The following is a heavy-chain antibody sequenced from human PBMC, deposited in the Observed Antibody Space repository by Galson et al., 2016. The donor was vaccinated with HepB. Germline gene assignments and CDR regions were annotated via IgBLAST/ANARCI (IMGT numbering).Heavy chain of an antibody. D-gene: IGHD4-17*01. CDR2: ISSSSRTI. V-gene: IGHV3-48*01. Sequence: SLRLSCAASGFTFSSHSMNWVRQAPGKGLEWVSYISSSSRTIYYAASVKGRFTISRDNSKNTLYLQMNSLRAEDTAVYYCAKGDGSGDYLGYYYYYGLDVWGQGTTVTVSS. CDR1: GFTFSSHS. CDR3: AKGDGSGDYLGYYYYYGLDV. J-gene: IGHJ6*02.